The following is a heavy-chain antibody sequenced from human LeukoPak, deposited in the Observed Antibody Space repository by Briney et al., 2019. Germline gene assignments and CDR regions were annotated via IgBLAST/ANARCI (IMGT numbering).Heavy chain of an antibody. CDR2: IYPGDSDT. D-gene: IGHD6-13*01. Sequence: GESLKISCKGSGCSFTSYWIGWVRQLPGKDLEWMGIIYPGDSDTRYSPSFQGQVTISADKSISTAYLQWSSLKASDTAMYYCARHRGRIAAAGYFDYWGQGTLVTVSS. CDR3: ARHRGRIAAAGYFDY. J-gene: IGHJ4*02. V-gene: IGHV5-51*01. CDR1: GCSFTSYW.